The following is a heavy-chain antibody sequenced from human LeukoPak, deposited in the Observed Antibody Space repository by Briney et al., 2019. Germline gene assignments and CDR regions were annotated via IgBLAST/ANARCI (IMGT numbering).Heavy chain of an antibody. D-gene: IGHD6-19*01. J-gene: IGHJ4*02. CDR2: VNNDGSST. Sequence: PGGSLRLSCGASGFSFSSDWMHWVRQAPGKGLMWVSRVNNDGSSTTYADSVEGRFTISRDNARNTLYLQMNSLRAEDTAVYYCARSSYPYYFDYWGQGTLVTVSS. CDR3: ARSSYPYYFDY. CDR1: GFSFSSDW. V-gene: IGHV3-74*01.